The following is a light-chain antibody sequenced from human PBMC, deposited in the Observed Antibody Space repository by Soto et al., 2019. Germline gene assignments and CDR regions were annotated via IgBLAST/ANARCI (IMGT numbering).Light chain of an antibody. CDR3: NSYTSSTTPYV. CDR2: DVT. CDR1: SSDVGAYNY. Sequence: QSVLTRPASVSGSPGEWITISCTGSSSDVGAYNYVSWYQHHPDKAPKLVIYDVTNRPSGVSNRFSSSKSGNTASLTISGLQAEDEADYYCNSYTSSTTPYVFGTGTKVTVL. V-gene: IGLV2-14*03. J-gene: IGLJ1*01.